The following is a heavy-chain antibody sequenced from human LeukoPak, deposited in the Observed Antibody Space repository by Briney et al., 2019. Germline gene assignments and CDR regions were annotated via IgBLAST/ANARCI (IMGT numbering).Heavy chain of an antibody. CDR3: VGAKQWLSFDI. D-gene: IGHD3-22*01. J-gene: IGHJ3*02. CDR2: ISYSGST. CDR1: GGSISTYY. V-gene: IGHV4-59*01. Sequence: SGTLSLTCTVSGGSISTYYWSWIRQPPGKGLEWIGYISYSGSTNYNPSLKSRVTISVDTSKNQFSLKLSSVTAADTAVYYCVGAKQWLSFDIWGQGTMVTVSS.